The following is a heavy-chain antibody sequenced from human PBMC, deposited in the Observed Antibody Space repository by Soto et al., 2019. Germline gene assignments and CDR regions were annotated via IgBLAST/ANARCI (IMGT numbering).Heavy chain of an antibody. J-gene: IGHJ4*02. CDR2: IFFSGNT. Sequence: SETLSRTCTVSGGSILNGGHYWTWIRQHPGKGLEWIGRIFFSGNTHYNPALKSRLTFSLDTAKNQFSLKLTSVTAADTAIYYCARDNYVGLLAFWGPGTLALVYS. V-gene: IGHV4-31*03. CDR1: GGSILNGGHY. D-gene: IGHD1-7*01. CDR3: ARDNYVGLLAF.